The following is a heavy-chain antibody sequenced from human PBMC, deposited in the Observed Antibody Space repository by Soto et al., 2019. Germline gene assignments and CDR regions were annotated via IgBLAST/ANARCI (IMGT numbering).Heavy chain of an antibody. CDR2: IIPILGIA. Sequence: ASVKVSCKASGGTFSSYTISWVRQAPGQGLEWMGRIIPILGIANYAQKFQGRVTITADKSTSTAYMELSSLRSEDTAVYYCASRGYSNYGPGSAFDIWGQGTMVTVSS. CDR3: ASRGYSNYGPGSAFDI. J-gene: IGHJ3*02. CDR1: GGTFSSYT. V-gene: IGHV1-69*02. D-gene: IGHD4-4*01.